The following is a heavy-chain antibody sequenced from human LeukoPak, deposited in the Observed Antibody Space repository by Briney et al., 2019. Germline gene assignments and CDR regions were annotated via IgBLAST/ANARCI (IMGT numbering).Heavy chain of an antibody. CDR3: ARGGYGYVLDY. J-gene: IGHJ4*02. CDR1: GFTFDDYG. CDR2: INWNGGST. D-gene: IGHD5-18*01. V-gene: IGHV3-20*04. Sequence: GGSLRLSCAASGFTFDDYGMSWVRQAPGRGLEWVSGINWNGGSTGYADSVKGRFTISRDNAKNSLYLQMNSLRAEDTALHYCARGGYGYVLDYWGQGTLVTVSS.